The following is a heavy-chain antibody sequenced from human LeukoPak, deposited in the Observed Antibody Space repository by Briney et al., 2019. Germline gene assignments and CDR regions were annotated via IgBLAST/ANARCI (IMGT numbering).Heavy chain of an antibody. J-gene: IGHJ4*02. CDR1: GFTFSSYA. V-gene: IGHV3-23*01. Sequence: GVSLRLSCAASGFTFSSYAMSWVRQAPGKGLEWVSGISGSGGSTYYADSVKGRFTISRENSKNTLYLHMNSLRAEDTAVYYCAEGSWVTMVRGIMTNYFDYWGQGTLVTVSS. CDR2: ISGSGGST. CDR3: AEGSWVTMVRGIMTNYFDY. D-gene: IGHD3-10*01.